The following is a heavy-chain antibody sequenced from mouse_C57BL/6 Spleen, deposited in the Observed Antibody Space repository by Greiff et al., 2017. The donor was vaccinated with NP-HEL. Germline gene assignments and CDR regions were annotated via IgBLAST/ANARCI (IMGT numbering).Heavy chain of an antibody. Sequence: VQLQQPGAELVRPGSSVKLSCKASGYTFTSYWMDWVKQRPGQGLEWIGNIYPSDSETHYNQKFKDKATLTVDKSSSTAYMQLSSLTSEDSAVYYCARGQSLLDFDYWGQGTTLTVSS. CDR2: IYPSDSET. CDR1: GYTFTSYW. J-gene: IGHJ2*01. D-gene: IGHD2-10*02. V-gene: IGHV1-61*01. CDR3: ARGQSLLDFDY.